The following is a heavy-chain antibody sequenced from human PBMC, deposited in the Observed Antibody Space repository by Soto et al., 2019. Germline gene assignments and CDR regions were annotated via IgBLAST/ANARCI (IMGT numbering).Heavy chain of an antibody. D-gene: IGHD3-16*01. CDR1: GFTFNTFE. Sequence: GGSLRLSCAASGFTFNTFEMSWIRQAPGRGLEWVSFISDDGSRTYYADAVKGRFTISRDNSKYTLYLQMNSLTVEDTAVYACVKGGWLDFWGQGTLVTVSS. V-gene: IGHV3-23*01. CDR2: ISDDGSRT. CDR3: VKGGWLDF. J-gene: IGHJ5*01.